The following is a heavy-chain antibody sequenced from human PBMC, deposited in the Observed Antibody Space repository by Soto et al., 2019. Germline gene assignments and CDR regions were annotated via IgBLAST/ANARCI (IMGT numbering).Heavy chain of an antibody. V-gene: IGHV3-73*01. CDR1: GFTFSSYG. J-gene: IGHJ6*02. D-gene: IGHD3-10*01. Sequence: GGSLRLSCAASGFTFSSYGMHWVRQASGKGLEWVGRIRSKANSYATAYAASVKGRFTISRDDSKNTAYLQMNSLKTEDTAVYYCTRTPPRIVRGVITNYYYYGMDVWGQGTTVTVSS. CDR3: TRTPPRIVRGVITNYYYYGMDV. CDR2: IRSKANSYAT.